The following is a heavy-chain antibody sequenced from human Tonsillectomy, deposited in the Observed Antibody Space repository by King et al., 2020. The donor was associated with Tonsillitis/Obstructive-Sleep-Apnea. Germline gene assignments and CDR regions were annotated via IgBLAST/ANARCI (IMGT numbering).Heavy chain of an antibody. CDR1: GFTFSSYA. CDR2: ISNDGSNK. CDR3: ARGGYSYGYSDYYYYMDV. J-gene: IGHJ6*03. Sequence: VQLVESGGGVVQPGRSLRLSCAASGFTFSSYAMHWVRQAPGKGLEWVAVISNDGSNKYYADSVKGRFTISRDNSKNTLYLQMNSLRAEDTAVYYCARGGYSYGYSDYYYYMDVWGKGTTVTVSS. V-gene: IGHV3-30*04. D-gene: IGHD5-18*01.